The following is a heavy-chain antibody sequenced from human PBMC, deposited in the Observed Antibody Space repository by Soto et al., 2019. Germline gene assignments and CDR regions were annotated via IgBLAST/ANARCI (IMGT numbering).Heavy chain of an antibody. CDR1: GFTFSDHY. J-gene: IGHJ6*02. CDR3: ARASFSYSSGWYPRYYYYGMDV. CDR2: TRNKANSYTT. V-gene: IGHV3-72*01. Sequence: PGGSLRLSCAASGFTFSDHYMDWVRQAPGKGLEWVGRTRNKANSYTTEYAASVKGRFTISRDDSKNSLYLQMNSLKTEDTAVYYCARASFSYSSGWYPRYYYYGMDVWGQGTTVTVSS. D-gene: IGHD6-19*01.